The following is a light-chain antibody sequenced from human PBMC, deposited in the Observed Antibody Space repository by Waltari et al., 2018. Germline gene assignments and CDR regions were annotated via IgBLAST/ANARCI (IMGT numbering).Light chain of an antibody. Sequence: QSGLTQPPSVSGAAGQRVTISCTGTSSNLGSNYHVHCYPQFPGTAPKVLIYANENRPSGIPDRFSASKSGTSASLTITGLQTEDEADYYCQSYDNNLRAWVFGGGTKVTVL. J-gene: IGLJ3*02. V-gene: IGLV1-40*01. CDR1: SSNLGSNYH. CDR3: QSYDNNLRAWV. CDR2: ANE.